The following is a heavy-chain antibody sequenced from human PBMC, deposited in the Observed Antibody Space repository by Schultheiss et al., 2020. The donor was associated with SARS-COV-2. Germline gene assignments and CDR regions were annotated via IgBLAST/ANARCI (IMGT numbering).Heavy chain of an antibody. D-gene: IGHD2-2*01. CDR1: GGTFSSYA. J-gene: IGHJ6*02. CDR2: ISAYNGNT. CDR3: AIAIVVVPAANYGMDV. Sequence: ASVKVSCKASGGTFSSYAISWVRQAPGQGLEWMGWISAYNGNTNNAQKLQGRVTMTTDTSTSTAYMELRSLRSDDTAVYYCAIAIVVVPAANYGMDVWGQGTTVTVSS. V-gene: IGHV1-18*01.